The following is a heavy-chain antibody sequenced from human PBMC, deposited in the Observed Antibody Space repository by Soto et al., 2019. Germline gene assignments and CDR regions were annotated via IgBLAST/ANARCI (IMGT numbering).Heavy chain of an antibody. D-gene: IGHD4-17*01. J-gene: IGHJ4*02. CDR1: GGTFSSYT. CDR2: IIPILGIA. Sequence: SVKVSCKASGGTFSSYTISWVRQAPGQGLEWMGRIIPILGIANYAQKFQGRVTITADKSTSTAYMELSSLRSEDTAVYYCARTTVTNFNIYYFDYWGQRTLVTVSS. V-gene: IGHV1-69*02. CDR3: ARTTVTNFNIYYFDY.